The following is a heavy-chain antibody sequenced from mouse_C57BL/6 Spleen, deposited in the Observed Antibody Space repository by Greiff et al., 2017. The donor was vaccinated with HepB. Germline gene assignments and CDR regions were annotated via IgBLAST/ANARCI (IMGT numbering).Heavy chain of an antibody. D-gene: IGHD2-3*01. J-gene: IGHJ3*01. V-gene: IGHV1-59*01. CDR1: GYTFTSYW. CDR3: ARDGYYSFAY. CDR2: IAPSDSYT. Sequence: QVQLQQPGAELVRPGTSVKLSCKASGYTFTSYWMHWVKQRPGQGLEWIGVIAPSDSYTNYNQKFKGKATLTVDTSSSTAYMQLSSLTSEDSAVYYCARDGYYSFAYWGQGTLVTVSA.